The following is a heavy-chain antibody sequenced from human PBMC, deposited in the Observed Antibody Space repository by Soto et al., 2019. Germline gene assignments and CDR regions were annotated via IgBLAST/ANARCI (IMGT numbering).Heavy chain of an antibody. V-gene: IGHV4-34*01. J-gene: IGHJ5*02. Sequence: PSETLSLTCAVYGGSFSGYYWSWIRQPPGKGLEWIGEINHSGSTNYNPSLQSRVTISVDTSKNKFSLKLSSVTAADTAVSYCARGRDIGVVPAATTFDPGGQGTLVTVYS. CDR2: INHSGST. CDR3: ARGRDIGVVPAATTFDP. D-gene: IGHD2-2*01. CDR1: GGSFSGYY.